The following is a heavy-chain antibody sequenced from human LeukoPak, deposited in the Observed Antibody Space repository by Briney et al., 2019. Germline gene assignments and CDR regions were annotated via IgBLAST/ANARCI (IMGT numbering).Heavy chain of an antibody. CDR2: IRTSSEGANLA. V-gene: IGHV3-21*05. CDR1: GFSFRDYP. J-gene: IGHJ4*02. Sequence: PGGSLRLSCATSGFSFRDYPMNWVRQAPGKGLEWVSNIRTSSEGANLAFYADSVKGRVTFSRDDAKNTLYLHMHSLRDDDTASYYCATGLRYAFDYWGQGILVTVSS. CDR3: ATGLRYAFDY. D-gene: IGHD3-9*01.